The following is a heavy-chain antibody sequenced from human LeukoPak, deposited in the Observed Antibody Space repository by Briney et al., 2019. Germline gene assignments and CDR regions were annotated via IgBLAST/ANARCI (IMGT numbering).Heavy chain of an antibody. Sequence: ASVKVSCKASGYTFTCYYMHWVRQAPGQGLEWMGWINPNRGGTNYAQKFQGRVIMTRDTSISTAYMELSRLRSDDTAVYYCARDAAFGGVIVNWGQGTLITVSS. D-gene: IGHD3-16*02. J-gene: IGHJ4*02. CDR1: GYTFTCYY. CDR3: ARDAAFGGVIVN. V-gene: IGHV1-2*02. CDR2: INPNRGGT.